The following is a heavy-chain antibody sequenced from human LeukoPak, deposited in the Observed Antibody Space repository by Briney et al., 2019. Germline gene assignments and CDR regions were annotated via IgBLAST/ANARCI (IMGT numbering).Heavy chain of an antibody. V-gene: IGHV4-59*08. Sequence: PSETLSLTCTVSGGSISSYYWSWIRQPPGKGLEWIGYIYYSGSTNYNPSLKSRVTISVDTSKNQFSLKLSSVTAADTAVYYCARHPVRGAAIDYWGQGTLVTVSS. CDR2: IYYSGST. CDR1: GGSISSYY. CDR3: ARHPVRGAAIDY. J-gene: IGHJ4*02. D-gene: IGHD3-10*01.